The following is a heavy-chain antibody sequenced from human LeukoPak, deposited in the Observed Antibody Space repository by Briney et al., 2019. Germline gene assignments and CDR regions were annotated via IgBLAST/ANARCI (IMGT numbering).Heavy chain of an antibody. D-gene: IGHD2-2*01. CDR2: IYYSGST. J-gene: IGHJ5*02. V-gene: IGHV4-38-2*02. Sequence: PSETLSLTCTVSGYSISSGYYWGWIRQPPGKGLEWIGSIYYSGSTYYNPSLKSRVTISVDTSKNQFSLKLSSVTAADTAVYFCARGPLGYCTSNSCSFNWFDPWGQGTLVTVSS. CDR1: GYSISSGYY. CDR3: ARGPLGYCTSNSCSFNWFDP.